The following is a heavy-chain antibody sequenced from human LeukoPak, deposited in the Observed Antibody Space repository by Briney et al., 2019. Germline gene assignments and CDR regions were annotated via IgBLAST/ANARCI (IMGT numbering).Heavy chain of an antibody. Sequence: GGTLRLSCAASGFTFSSYGMSWVRQAPGKGLEWVSAISGSGGSTYYADSVKGRFTISRDNSKNTLYLQMNSLRAEDTAVYYCAKAVVPAAILGYFDYWGQGTLVTVSS. V-gene: IGHV3-23*01. CDR1: GFTFSSYG. D-gene: IGHD2-2*01. CDR2: ISGSGGST. CDR3: AKAVVPAAILGYFDY. J-gene: IGHJ4*02.